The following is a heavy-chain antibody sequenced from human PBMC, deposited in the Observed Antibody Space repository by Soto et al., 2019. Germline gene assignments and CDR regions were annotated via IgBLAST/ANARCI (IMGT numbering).Heavy chain of an antibody. V-gene: IGHV1-24*01. CDR1: GYTLTELS. J-gene: IGHJ4*02. CDR2: FDPEDGET. CDR3: ETGRRYDILTGYMRY. D-gene: IGHD3-9*01. Sequence: ASVKVSCKVSGYTLTELSMHWVRQAPGKGLEWMGGFDPEDGETIYAQKFQGRVTMTEDTSTDTAYMELSSLRSEDTAVYYCETGRRYDILTGYMRYWGQGTLVTVSS.